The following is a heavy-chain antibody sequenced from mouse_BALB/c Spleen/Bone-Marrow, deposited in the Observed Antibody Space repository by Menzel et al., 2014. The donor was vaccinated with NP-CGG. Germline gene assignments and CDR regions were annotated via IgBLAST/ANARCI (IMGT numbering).Heavy chain of an antibody. CDR3: ARKGYGNYHYYAMDY. J-gene: IGHJ4*01. V-gene: IGHV1-7*01. CDR2: IDPSTGYT. CDR1: GYTFTSYW. Sequence: QVQLQQSGAELAKPGASVKMSCKASGYTFTSYWMYWIKQRPGQGLEWIGYIDPSTGYTEYNQKFKDKATLTADKSSNTAYMQLSSLTSEDPAVYYCARKGYGNYHYYAMDYWGQGTSVTVSS. D-gene: IGHD2-1*01.